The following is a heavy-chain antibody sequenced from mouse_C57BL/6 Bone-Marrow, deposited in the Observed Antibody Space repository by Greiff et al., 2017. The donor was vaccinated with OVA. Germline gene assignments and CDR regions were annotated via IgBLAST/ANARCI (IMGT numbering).Heavy chain of an antibody. D-gene: IGHD1-1*01. V-gene: IGHV7-3*01. J-gene: IGHJ2*01. CDR2: IRNKPNGSTT. CDR3: ARYKGRVAVDYFDY. CDR1: GFTFTNYY. Sequence: DVHLVESGGGLVQPGDSLSLSCAASGFTFTNYYMSWVRQPPGTALEWLAFIRNKPNGSTTEYSASVKGRFTISRDNSQSILYLQMNALRAEDSATYYCARYKGRVAVDYFDYWGQGTALTVSS.